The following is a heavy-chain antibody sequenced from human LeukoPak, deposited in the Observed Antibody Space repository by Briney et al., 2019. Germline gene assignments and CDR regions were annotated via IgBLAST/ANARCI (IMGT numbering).Heavy chain of an antibody. CDR3: ARSKASGAFNWFDP. CDR2: INHSGSI. V-gene: IGHV4-34*01. Sequence: SETLSLTCAVYGGSFSGYYWSWIRQPPGKGLEWIGEINHSGSINYNPSLKSRVTISRDTSKNQFSLKLSSVTAADTAIYYCARSKASGAFNWFDPWGQGTLVTVSS. CDR1: GGSFSGYY. J-gene: IGHJ5*02. D-gene: IGHD3-10*01.